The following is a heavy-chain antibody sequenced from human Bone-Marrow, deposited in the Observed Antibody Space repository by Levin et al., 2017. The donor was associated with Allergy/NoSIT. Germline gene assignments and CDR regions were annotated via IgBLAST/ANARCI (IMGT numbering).Heavy chain of an antibody. J-gene: IGHJ6*03. V-gene: IGHV1-69*13. D-gene: IGHD6-13*01. Sequence: SVKVSCKASGGTFSSYSISWVRQAPGQGLEWMGGIIPIFGTANYAQKFQGRVTITADESTSTAYMELSSLRSEDTAVYYCARGYSSSLYYYYMDVWGKGTTVTVSS. CDR1: GGTFSSYS. CDR2: IIPIFGTA. CDR3: ARGYSSSLYYYYMDV.